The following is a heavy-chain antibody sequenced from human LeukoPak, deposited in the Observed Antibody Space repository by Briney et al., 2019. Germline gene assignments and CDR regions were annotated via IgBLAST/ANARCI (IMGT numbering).Heavy chain of an antibody. D-gene: IGHD2-15*01. CDR2: ISSNGGST. CDR1: GFTFSSYA. CDR3: VKVSRYCSGGSCYDYFDY. V-gene: IGHV3-64D*06. J-gene: IGHJ4*02. Sequence: GGSPRLSCSASGFTFSSYAMHWVRQAPGKGLEYVSAISSNGGSTYYADSVKVRFTISRDNSKNTLYLQMSSLRAEDTAVYYCVKVSRYCSGGSCYDYFDYWGQGTLVTVSS.